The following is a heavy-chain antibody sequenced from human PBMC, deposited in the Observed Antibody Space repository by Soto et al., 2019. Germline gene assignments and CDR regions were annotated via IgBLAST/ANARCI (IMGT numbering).Heavy chain of an antibody. J-gene: IGHJ5*01. CDR2: IIPVFGTA. CDR3: ARDRWGSYSFDS. CDR1: GGVFRNYA. Sequence: QVQLVQSGAEVKKPGSSVKVSCKASGGVFRNYAINWVRQAPGQGLEWMGGIIPVFGTADYQQKFQGRVTITAYESTTTAYMELTSLKTEDTAVYFCARDRWGSYSFDSWGQGTLVTVAS. D-gene: IGHD1-26*01. V-gene: IGHV1-69*01.